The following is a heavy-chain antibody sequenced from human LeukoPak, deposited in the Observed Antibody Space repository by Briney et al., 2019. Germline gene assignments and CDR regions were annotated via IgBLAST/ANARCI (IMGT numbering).Heavy chain of an antibody. V-gene: IGHV3-23*01. J-gene: IGHJ4*02. CDR1: GFTFSRYA. D-gene: IGHD1/OR15-1a*01. CDR2: ISGSGNYT. Sequence: GGSLRLSCAASGFTFSRYAMSWVRQAPGKGLEWVSAISGSGNYTYNADSVKGRFTISRDNSKNTLYLQMNSLRAEDTAVYYCAKGAWTNEWDYFDYWGQGTLVTVSS. CDR3: AKGAWTNEWDYFDY.